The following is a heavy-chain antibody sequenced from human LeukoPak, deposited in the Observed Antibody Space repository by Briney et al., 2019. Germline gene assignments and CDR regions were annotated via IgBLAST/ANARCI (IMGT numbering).Heavy chain of an antibody. V-gene: IGHV3-30-3*01. CDR2: ISYDGSNK. CDR1: GFTFSSYA. Sequence: GGSLRLSCAASGFTFSSYAMHWVRQAPGKGLEWVAVISYDGSNKYYADSVKGRFTISRDNSKNTLYLQMNSLRAEGTAVYYCARTRDYYDSSGYNYWGQGTLVTVSS. CDR3: ARTRDYYDSSGYNY. J-gene: IGHJ4*02. D-gene: IGHD3-22*01.